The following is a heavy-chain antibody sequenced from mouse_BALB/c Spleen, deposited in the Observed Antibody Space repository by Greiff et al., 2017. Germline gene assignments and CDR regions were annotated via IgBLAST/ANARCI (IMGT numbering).Heavy chain of an antibody. CDR1: GYSITSGYY. CDR2: ISYDGSN. CDR3: AGAGNAAMDY. Sequence: VQLKESGPGLVKPSQSLSLTCSVTGYSITSGYYWNWIRQFPGNKLEWMGYISYDGSNNYNPSLKNRIAITRDTSKNQLFLKLNSVTTEDTATCYCAGAGNAAMDYWGQGTSVTVSS. D-gene: IGHD2-1*01. J-gene: IGHJ4*01. V-gene: IGHV3-6*02.